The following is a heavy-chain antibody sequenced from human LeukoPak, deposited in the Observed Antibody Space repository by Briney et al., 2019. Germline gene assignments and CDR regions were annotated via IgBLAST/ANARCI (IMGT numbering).Heavy chain of an antibody. CDR1: GYTFTGYY. CDR3: ANLYSSSSSGRAFDI. CDR2: MNPNSGNT. V-gene: IGHV1-8*02. D-gene: IGHD6-6*01. Sequence: GASVKVSCKASGYTFTGYYMHWVRQAPGQGLEWMGWMNPNSGNTGYAQKFQGRVTMTRNTSISTAYMELSSLRSEDTAVYYCANLYSSSSSGRAFDIWGQGTMVTVSS. J-gene: IGHJ3*02.